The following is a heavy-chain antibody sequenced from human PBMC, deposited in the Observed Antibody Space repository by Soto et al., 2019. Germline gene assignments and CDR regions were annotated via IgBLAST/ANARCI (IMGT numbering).Heavy chain of an antibody. CDR2: ISYDGSNK. CDR1: GFTFSSYA. D-gene: IGHD2-21*02. V-gene: IGHV3-30-3*01. Sequence: GGSLRLSCAASGFTFSSYAMHWIRQAPGKGLEWVAVISYDGSNKYYADSVKGRFTISRDNSKNTLYLQMNSLRAEDTAVYYCARGSSAYCGGDCYFDYWGQGTLVTVSS. J-gene: IGHJ4*02. CDR3: ARGSSAYCGGDCYFDY.